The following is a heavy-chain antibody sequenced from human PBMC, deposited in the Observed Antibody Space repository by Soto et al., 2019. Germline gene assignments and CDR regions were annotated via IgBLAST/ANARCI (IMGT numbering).Heavy chain of an antibody. Sequence: EVQLLESGGGLVQPGGSLRLSCAASGFTFSSYAMSWVRQAPGKWLEWVSAISGSGGSTYYADSVKGRFTISRDNSKNTLYLQMNSLRAEDTAVYYCAKGRGGRNWNAVDYWVQGTLVTVSS. D-gene: IGHD1-1*01. CDR2: ISGSGGST. V-gene: IGHV3-23*01. CDR1: GFTFSSYA. CDR3: AKGRGGRNWNAVDY. J-gene: IGHJ4*02.